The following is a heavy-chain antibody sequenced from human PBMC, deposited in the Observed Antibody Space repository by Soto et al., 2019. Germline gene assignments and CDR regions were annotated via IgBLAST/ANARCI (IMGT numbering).Heavy chain of an antibody. CDR1: GFTFDDYT. Sequence: GGSLRLSCAASGFTFDDYTMHWVRQAPGKGLEWVSLISWDGGSTYYADSVKGRFTISRDNSKNSLYLQMNSLRTEDTALYYCAKDMEPKAVAGTYYGMDVWGQGATVTVSS. J-gene: IGHJ6*02. D-gene: IGHD6-19*01. V-gene: IGHV3-43*01. CDR3: AKDMEPKAVAGTYYGMDV. CDR2: ISWDGGST.